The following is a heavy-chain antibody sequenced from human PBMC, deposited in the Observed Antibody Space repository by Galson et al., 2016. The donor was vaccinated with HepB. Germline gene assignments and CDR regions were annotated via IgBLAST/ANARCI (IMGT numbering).Heavy chain of an antibody. V-gene: IGHV1-69*01. CDR3: ARGATMRMEDAFDI. J-gene: IGHJ3*02. CDR1: GGTFSNYA. D-gene: IGHD5-12*01. Sequence: SCKASGGTFSNYAINWVRQAPGQGLEWMGGIIPIFDTTHYAQKFQGRVTITADESTSTAYMELSSLRSEDTAVYYCARGATMRMEDAFDIWGQGTLVTVSS. CDR2: IIPIFDTT.